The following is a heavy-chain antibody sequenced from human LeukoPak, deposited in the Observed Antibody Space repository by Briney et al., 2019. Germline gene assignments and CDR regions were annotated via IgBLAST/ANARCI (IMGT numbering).Heavy chain of an antibody. D-gene: IGHD5-24*01. CDR1: GFPFSSYA. CDR2: ISGSG. V-gene: IGHV3-23*01. J-gene: IGHJ4*02. CDR3: AKERGYGYNHIDY. Sequence: GGSLRLPCEASGFPFSSYAMNWVRQAPGKGLEWVSTISGSGDYADSVKGRFTISRDKSKNTVYLQMNSLRAEDTAVYYCAKERGYGYNHIDYWGQGTLVTVSS.